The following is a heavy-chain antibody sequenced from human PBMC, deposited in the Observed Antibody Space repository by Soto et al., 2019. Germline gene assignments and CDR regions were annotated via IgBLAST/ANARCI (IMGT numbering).Heavy chain of an antibody. CDR1: GFTFSSYA. CDR3: VRRVSGNYDY. J-gene: IGHJ4*02. Sequence: EVQLAESGGGMVQPGGSLRLSCVASGFTFSSYAMHWVRQAPGKGLEYVSSISSNGGTTYYGNSVKGRFTISRDNSKNTLYLQMGSLGAEDMAVYYCVRRVSGNYDYWGQGTLVTVSS. V-gene: IGHV3-64*01. CDR2: ISSNGGTT. D-gene: IGHD1-7*01.